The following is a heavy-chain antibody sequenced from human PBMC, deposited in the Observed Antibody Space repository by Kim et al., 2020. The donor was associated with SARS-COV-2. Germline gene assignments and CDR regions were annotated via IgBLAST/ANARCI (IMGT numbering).Heavy chain of an antibody. J-gene: IGHJ4*02. V-gene: IGHV3-23*01. CDR3: AKDLGSGYEFLSVGDY. D-gene: IGHD5-12*01. Sequence: GGSLRLSCAASGFTFSSYAMSWVRQAPGKGLEWVSAISGSGGSTYYADSVKGRFTISRDNSKNTLYLQMNSLRAEDTAVYYCAKDLGSGYEFLSVGDYWGQGTLVTVSS. CDR2: ISGSGGST. CDR1: GFTFSSYA.